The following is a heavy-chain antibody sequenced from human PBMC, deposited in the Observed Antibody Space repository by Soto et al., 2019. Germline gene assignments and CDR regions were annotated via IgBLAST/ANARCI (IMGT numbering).Heavy chain of an antibody. CDR1: GYTFTSYA. V-gene: IGHV1-3*01. J-gene: IGHJ5*02. CDR2: INAGNGDT. Sequence: QVQLVQSGAEVKKPGASVKVSCEASGYTFTSYAMHWVRQAPGQRLEWMGWINAGNGDTKYSQKFQGRVTITRDTSASTAYMELSSLRSEDTAVYYCARVVMSRGWGGNWFDPWGQGTLVTVSS. D-gene: IGHD6-19*01. CDR3: ARVVMSRGWGGNWFDP.